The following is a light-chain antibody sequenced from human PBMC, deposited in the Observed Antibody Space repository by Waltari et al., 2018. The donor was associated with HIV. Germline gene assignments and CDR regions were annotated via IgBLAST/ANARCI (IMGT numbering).Light chain of an antibody. Sequence: QSALTQPASVSGSPGQSITISCTGTSSDVGAYNYASWYQHHPGKAPKLMISEVSHRPSGISNRFSGSKSGSTASLTISGLQAEDEADYYCSSYTSSSTLVIFGGGTKLTVL. CDR2: EVS. CDR3: SSYTSSSTLVI. J-gene: IGLJ2*01. CDR1: SSDVGAYNY. V-gene: IGLV2-14*01.